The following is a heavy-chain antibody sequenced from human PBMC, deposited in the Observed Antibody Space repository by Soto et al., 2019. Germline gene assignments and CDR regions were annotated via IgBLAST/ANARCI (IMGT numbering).Heavy chain of an antibody. CDR1: GFPFRSYW. Sequence: GGSLRLPGTASGFPFRSYWMTWVRRNRGKGLQRVANICRDGSDKYYLDCVKGLFTNNRDNARYPQFQQMSGLRAEDSAGDNGSRGRANDYEIDYWGQGTLVTVSS. CDR3: SRGRANDYEIDY. CDR2: ICRDGSDK. D-gene: IGHD3-10*01. V-gene: IGHV3-7*03. J-gene: IGHJ4*02.